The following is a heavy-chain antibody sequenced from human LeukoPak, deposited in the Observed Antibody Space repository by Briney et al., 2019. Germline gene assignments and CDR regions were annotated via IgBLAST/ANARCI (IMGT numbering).Heavy chain of an antibody. V-gene: IGHV3-33*01. D-gene: IGHD6-6*01. Sequence: GGSLRLSCAASGFTFRNHGMHWVRQAPGKGLERVAVIWYDGSNQYYADSVKGRFTISRDNSKNTLWLQMNSLRAEDTAVYYCARDIASRRCGYWGQGTPVTVSS. CDR3: ARDIASRRCGY. CDR2: IWYDGSNQ. CDR1: GFTFRNHG. J-gene: IGHJ4*02.